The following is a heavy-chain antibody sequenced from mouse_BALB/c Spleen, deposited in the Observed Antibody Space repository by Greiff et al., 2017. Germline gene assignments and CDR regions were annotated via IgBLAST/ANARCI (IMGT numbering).Heavy chain of an antibody. Sequence: QVQLQQPGAELVKPGASVKLSCKASGYTFTSYWMHWVKQRPGQGLEWIGEIDPSDSYTNYNQKFKGKATLTVDKSSSTAYMQLSSLTSEDSAVYYCARLVYYGSSYVNYAMDDWGQGTTLTVSS. CDR3: ARLVYYGSSYVNYAMDD. J-gene: IGHJ2*01. D-gene: IGHD1-1*01. CDR1: GYTFTSYW. V-gene: IGHV1-69*02. CDR2: IDPSDSYT.